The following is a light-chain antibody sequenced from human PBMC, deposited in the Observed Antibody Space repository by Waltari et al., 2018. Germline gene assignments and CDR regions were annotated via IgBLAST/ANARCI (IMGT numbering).Light chain of an antibody. Sequence: SPGTLSLSPGETATLSCRASQRLTKFYLAWYQQKPGQAPRLLIYGASSRAAGIPERFSGSGSGTDFTLTISRLEPEDCAMYYCQQYGSSILYTFGQGTKLEIK. J-gene: IGKJ2*01. CDR2: GAS. CDR3: QQYGSSILYT. CDR1: QRLTKFY. V-gene: IGKV3-20*01.